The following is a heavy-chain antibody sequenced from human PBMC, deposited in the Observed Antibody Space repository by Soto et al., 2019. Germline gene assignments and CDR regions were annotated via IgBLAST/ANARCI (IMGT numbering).Heavy chain of an antibody. Sequence: ASVKVSCKASGYSFRNYGISWVRQAPGQGLEWMGWISTYSYNTHYAQKLQGRVTMTTDTSTSTAYMELRSLRSDDTAVYYCARGLYDFWSGYYWPYYYYGMDVWGQGTTVTVS. J-gene: IGHJ6*02. CDR2: ISTYSYNT. CDR3: ARGLYDFWSGYYWPYYYYGMDV. CDR1: GYSFRNYG. V-gene: IGHV1-18*01. D-gene: IGHD3-3*01.